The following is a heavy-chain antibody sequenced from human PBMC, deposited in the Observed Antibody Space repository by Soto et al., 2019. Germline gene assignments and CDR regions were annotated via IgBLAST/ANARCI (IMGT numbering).Heavy chain of an antibody. CDR1: GFTFSSYS. V-gene: IGHV3-21*01. CDR3: ARDTGRVDIVATHRGLVDY. D-gene: IGHD5-12*01. CDR2: ISSSSSYI. J-gene: IGHJ4*02. Sequence: EVQLVESGGGLVKPGGYLRLSCAASGFTFSSYSMNWVRQAPGKGLEWVSSISSSSSYIYYADSVKGRFTISRDNAKNSLYLQMNSLRAEDTSVYYCARDTGRVDIVATHRGLVDYWGQGTLVTVSS.